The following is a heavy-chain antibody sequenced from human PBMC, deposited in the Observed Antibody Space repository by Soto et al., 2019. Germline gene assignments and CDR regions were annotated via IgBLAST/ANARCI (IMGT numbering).Heavy chain of an antibody. CDR2: ISSGSSAT. CDR3: ARVAY. V-gene: IGHV3-21*01. J-gene: IGHJ4*02. CDR1: GFTFSRVS. Sequence: GEYLKIACEASGFTFSRVSMNWVRQVPGNGREWVSSISSGSSATWYADSVKCRFIISRDKAQNSLFFQMNTLRPEDTAMYYCARVAYWGPGTQVQVYS.